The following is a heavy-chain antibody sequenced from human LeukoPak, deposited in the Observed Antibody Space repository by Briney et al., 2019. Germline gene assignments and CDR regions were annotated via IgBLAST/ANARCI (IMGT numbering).Heavy chain of an antibody. CDR2: IYYSGST. CDR3: ARDVTMIEVHDAFDI. Sequence: SETLSLTCTVSGGSISSYYWSWIRQPPGKGLEWIGYIYYSGSTNYNPSLKSRVTISVDTSKNQFSLKLSSVTAADTAVYYCARDVTMIEVHDAFDIWGQGTMVTVSS. CDR1: GGSISSYY. J-gene: IGHJ3*02. D-gene: IGHD3-22*01. V-gene: IGHV4-59*12.